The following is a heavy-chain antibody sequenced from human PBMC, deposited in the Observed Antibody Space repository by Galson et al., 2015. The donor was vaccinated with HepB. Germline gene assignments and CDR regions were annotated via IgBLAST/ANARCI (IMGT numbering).Heavy chain of an antibody. J-gene: IGHJ4*02. CDR1: GFTFSSYS. V-gene: IGHV3-48*02. Sequence: SLRLSCAASGFTFSSYSMNWVRQAPGKGLEWVSYISSSSSTIYYADSVKGRFTISRDNAKNSLYLQMNSLRDEDTAVCYCARAPRGSYWDFDYWGQGTLVTVSS. D-gene: IGHD1-26*01. CDR2: ISSSSSTI. CDR3: ARAPRGSYWDFDY.